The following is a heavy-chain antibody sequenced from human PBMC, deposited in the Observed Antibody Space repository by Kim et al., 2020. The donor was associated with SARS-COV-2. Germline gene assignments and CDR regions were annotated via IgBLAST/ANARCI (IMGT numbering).Heavy chain of an antibody. Sequence: SETLSLTCAVYGGSFNVYSWAWIRQPPGTGLEWIGEINHSGSTKYNPSLQSRVSISMDTSKNQFSLRLTSVTAADAAVYFCARGRAGVVPSPVLGLGPYYEFYIMDVWGRGTTVIVSS. CDR3: ARGRAGVVPSPVLGLGPYYEFYIMDV. CDR2: INHSGST. J-gene: IGHJ6*02. CDR1: GGSFNVYS. V-gene: IGHV4-34*01. D-gene: IGHD3-22*01.